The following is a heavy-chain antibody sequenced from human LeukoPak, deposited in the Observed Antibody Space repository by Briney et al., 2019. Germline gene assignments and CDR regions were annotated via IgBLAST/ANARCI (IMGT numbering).Heavy chain of an antibody. CDR2: IIPIFGTA. Sequence: ASVKVSCKASGGTFSSYAISWVRQAPGQGLERMGGIIPIFGTANYAQKSQGRVTITADESTSTAYMELSSLRSEDTAVYYCGRGVKMIPLGGVIFSDMPGYYYVMDVWGKGTTVTVSS. D-gene: IGHD3-16*02. CDR3: GRGVKMIPLGGVIFSDMPGYYYVMDV. CDR1: GGTFSSYA. J-gene: IGHJ6*04. V-gene: IGHV1-69*13.